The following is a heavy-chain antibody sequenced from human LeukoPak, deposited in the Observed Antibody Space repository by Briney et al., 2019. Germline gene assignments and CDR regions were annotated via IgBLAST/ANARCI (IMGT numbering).Heavy chain of an antibody. D-gene: IGHD2-21*01. J-gene: IGHJ4*02. CDR3: ARQGSISAFDF. V-gene: IGHV4-34*01. CDR1: IGSFSGYH. Sequence: SETLSLTCAVYIGSFSGYHWSWIRQPPGRGLEWIGEIDHSGNTKYNPSLKSRVTISVDTSKNQFSLELRALSAADTAVYFCARQGSISAFDFWGRGTLVTVSS. CDR2: IDHSGNT.